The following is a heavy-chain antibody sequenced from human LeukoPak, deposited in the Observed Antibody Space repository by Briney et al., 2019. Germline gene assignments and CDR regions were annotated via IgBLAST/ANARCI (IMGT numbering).Heavy chain of an antibody. D-gene: IGHD2-15*01. CDR3: AKNGDRGAYCSGGSCYPYYYYYIDV. Sequence: GGSLRLSCAASGFTFSSYAMHWVRQAPGKGLEWVAVISYDGSNKYYADSVKGRFTISRDNSKNTLYLQMNSLRAEDTAIYYCAKNGDRGAYCSGGSCYPYYYYYIDVWGKGTTVTISS. CDR1: GFTFSSYA. V-gene: IGHV3-30*04. J-gene: IGHJ6*03. CDR2: ISYDGSNK.